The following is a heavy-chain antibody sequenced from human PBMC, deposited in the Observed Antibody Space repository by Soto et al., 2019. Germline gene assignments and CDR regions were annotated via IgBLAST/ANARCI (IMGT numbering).Heavy chain of an antibody. J-gene: IGHJ6*02. CDR2: INHSGST. Sequence: PSETLSLTCAVYGGSFSGYYWSWIRQPPGKGLEWIGEINHSGSTNYNPSLKSRVTISVDTSKNQFSLKLSSVTAADTAVYYCASQTPPYYYYGMDVWGQGTTVTVSS. CDR1: GGSFSGYY. CDR3: ASQTPPYYYYGMDV. V-gene: IGHV4-34*01.